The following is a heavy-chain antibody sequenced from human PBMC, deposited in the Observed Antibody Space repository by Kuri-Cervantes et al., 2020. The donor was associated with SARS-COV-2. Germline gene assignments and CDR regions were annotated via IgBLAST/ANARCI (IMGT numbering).Heavy chain of an antibody. J-gene: IGHJ6*02. D-gene: IGHD2-2*01. V-gene: IGHV3-13*01. CDR1: GFTFSSYD. CDR2: IGTAGDT. CDR3: ARAGNIVVVPAAQDYYYYYGMDV. Sequence: GGSLRLSCAASGFTFSSYDMHWVRQATGKGLEWVSAIGTAGDTYYPGSVKGRFTISRENAKNPLYLQMNSLRAEDTAVYYCARAGNIVVVPAAQDYYYYYGMDVWGQGTTITVSS.